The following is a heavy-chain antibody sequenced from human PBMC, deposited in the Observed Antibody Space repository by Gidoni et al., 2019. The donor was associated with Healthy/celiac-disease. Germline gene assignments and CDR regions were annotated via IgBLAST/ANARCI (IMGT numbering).Heavy chain of an antibody. CDR3: ARASDIVVVPAAIFQRSDAFDI. CDR2: RYYSGIT. CDR1: GCSITRSSYY. Sequence: QLQLQESGPGLVKPSETLSLTCTVSGCSITRSSYYWGWSRQPPGKGLEWIGSRYYSGITYYNPSLKSRGTISVDTSKNQFSLKLSSVTAADTAVYYCARASDIVVVPAAIFQRSDAFDIWGQGTMVTVSS. D-gene: IGHD2-2*02. J-gene: IGHJ3*02. V-gene: IGHV4-39*07.